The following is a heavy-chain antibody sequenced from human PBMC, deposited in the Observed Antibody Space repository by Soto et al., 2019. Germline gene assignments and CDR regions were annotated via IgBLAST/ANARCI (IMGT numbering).Heavy chain of an antibody. CDR1: GGSISSGGYY. CDR3: AREGRGSTSPYYYYYMDV. Sequence: SETLSLTCTVSGGSISSGGYYWSWIRQHPGKGLEWIGYIYYSGSTYYNPSLKSRVTISVDTSKNQFSLKLSSVTAADTAVYYCAREGRGSTSPYYYYYMDVWGKGTTVTVSS. J-gene: IGHJ6*03. D-gene: IGHD2-2*01. CDR2: IYYSGST. V-gene: IGHV4-31*03.